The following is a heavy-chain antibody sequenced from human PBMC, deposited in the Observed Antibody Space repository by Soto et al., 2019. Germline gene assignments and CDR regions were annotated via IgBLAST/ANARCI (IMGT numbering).Heavy chain of an antibody. D-gene: IGHD3-16*02. Sequence: QVQLVQSGAEVKKPGSSVKVSCKASGGTFSSYAISWVRQAPGQGLEWMGGIIPIFGTANYAQKFQGRVTITADESTSTACMELGSLRSEDTAVYYCAREGEGDYVWGSYRYNAFDIWGQGTMVTVSS. J-gene: IGHJ3*02. CDR2: IIPIFGTA. V-gene: IGHV1-69*12. CDR3: AREGEGDYVWGSYRYNAFDI. CDR1: GGTFSSYA.